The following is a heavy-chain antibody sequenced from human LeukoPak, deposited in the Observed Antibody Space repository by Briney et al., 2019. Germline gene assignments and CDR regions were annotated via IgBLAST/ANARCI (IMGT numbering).Heavy chain of an antibody. D-gene: IGHD3-22*01. CDR3: ARQIAYYYDSSGYYTTDH. V-gene: IGHV3-74*01. CDR2: INSDGSST. J-gene: IGHJ5*02. Sequence: GGSLRLSCAASGFTFSRYWMHWVRQGPGKGLVWVSRINSDGSSTSYADSVKGRFTISRDNSKDTLYLQMNSLRAEDTAVYYCARQIAYYYDSSGYYTTDHWGQGTLVTVSS. CDR1: GFTFSRYW.